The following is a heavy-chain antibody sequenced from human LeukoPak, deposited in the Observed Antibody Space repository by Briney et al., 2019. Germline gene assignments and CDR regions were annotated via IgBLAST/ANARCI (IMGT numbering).Heavy chain of an antibody. Sequence: GSLRLSCAASGFTFSSYAMNWVRQAPGKGLEWVSSISGGSSYIYYADSMKGRFTISRDNAKNSLYLQMSSPRAEDTAVYYCARGPNCSGGTCYSNYHYYGMDVWGQGTTVTVSS. CDR2: ISGGSSYI. CDR1: GFTFSSYA. D-gene: IGHD2-15*01. J-gene: IGHJ6*02. V-gene: IGHV3-21*06. CDR3: ARGPNCSGGTCYSNYHYYGMDV.